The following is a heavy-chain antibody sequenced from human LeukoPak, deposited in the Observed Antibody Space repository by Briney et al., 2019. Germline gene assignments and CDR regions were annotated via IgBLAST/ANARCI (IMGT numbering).Heavy chain of an antibody. Sequence: PGGSLRLSCAASGFTFSSYEMNWVRQAPGKGLEWVSYISSSGSTIYYADSVKGRFTISRDNAKNSLYLQMNSLRAEDTAVYYCARTLDWQWLAKGAFDIWGQGTMVTVSS. CDR1: GFTFSSYE. D-gene: IGHD6-19*01. CDR3: ARTLDWQWLAKGAFDI. V-gene: IGHV3-48*03. J-gene: IGHJ3*02. CDR2: ISSSGSTI.